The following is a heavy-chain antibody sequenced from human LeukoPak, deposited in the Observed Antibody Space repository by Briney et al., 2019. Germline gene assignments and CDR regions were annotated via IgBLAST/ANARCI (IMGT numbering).Heavy chain of an antibody. V-gene: IGHV3-23*01. CDR2: ISDSGGTT. Sequence: GGSLRLSCAASGFIYSTYAMSWVRRAPGKGLEWVSVISDSGGTTDYADSVKGRLTISRDNSKNTLYLQMDSLRGEDTAVYYCAKDFRIGYSAHFDYWGQGALVTVSS. D-gene: IGHD2-21*01. CDR1: GFIYSTYA. CDR3: AKDFRIGYSAHFDY. J-gene: IGHJ4*02.